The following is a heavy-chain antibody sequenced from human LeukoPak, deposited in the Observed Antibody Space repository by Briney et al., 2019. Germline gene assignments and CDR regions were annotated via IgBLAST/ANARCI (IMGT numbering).Heavy chain of an antibody. D-gene: IGHD2-2*02. Sequence: GGSLRLSCAASGFTLSTYTMNWVRQAPGKGLEWVSSISSSSSYIYYADSVKGRFTISRDDAKNSLSLQMNSLRAEDTAVYYCASEYCSSTSCYRGYNWFDPWGQGTLVTVSS. CDR2: ISSSSSYI. CDR3: ASEYCSSTSCYRGYNWFDP. J-gene: IGHJ5*02. CDR1: GFTLSTYT. V-gene: IGHV3-21*01.